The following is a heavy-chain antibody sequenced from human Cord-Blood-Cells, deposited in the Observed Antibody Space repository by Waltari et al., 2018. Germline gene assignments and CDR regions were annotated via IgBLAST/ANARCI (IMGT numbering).Heavy chain of an antibody. CDR2: IRSKANSYAT. CDR3: TSAAIAARDY. CDR1: VFTFSGSA. J-gene: IGHJ4*02. V-gene: IGHV3-73*02. Sequence: EVQLVESGGGLVQPGGSLKLSCAASVFTFSGSAMHWVRQASGRGLGWVGRIRSKANSYATAYAAWVKGRFTISRDDSKNTAYLQMNSLKTEDTAVYYCTSAAIAARDYWGQGTLVTVSS. D-gene: IGHD6-6*01.